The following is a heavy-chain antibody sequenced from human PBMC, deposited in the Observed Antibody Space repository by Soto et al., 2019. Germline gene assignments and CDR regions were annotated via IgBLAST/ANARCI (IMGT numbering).Heavy chain of an antibody. CDR2: ISSSSSYT. V-gene: IGHV3-11*06. J-gene: IGHJ5*02. D-gene: IGHD1-7*01. CDR1: GFTFSDYY. CDR3: ARVATGTTGQNWFDP. Sequence: PGGSLRLSCAASGFTFSDYYMSWIRQAPGKGLEWVSYISSSSSYTNYADSVKGRFTISRDNAKNSLYLQMNSLRAEDTAVYYCARVATGTTGQNWFDPWGQGTLVTGSS.